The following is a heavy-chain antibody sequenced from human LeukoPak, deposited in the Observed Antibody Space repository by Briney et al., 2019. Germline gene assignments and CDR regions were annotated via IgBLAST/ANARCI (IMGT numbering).Heavy chain of an antibody. CDR3: ARDSYYYYGMDV. J-gene: IGHJ6*02. CDR1: GFTFSAYA. CDR2: INSNGRST. V-gene: IGHV3-64D*09. Sequence: GGSLRLSCSASGFTFSAYAMHWVRQAPGKGLEYILAINSNGRSTYYTDSVKGRFTISRDNSKNMVYLQMSSLRAEDTAVYYCARDSYYYYGMDVWGQGTTVTVSS.